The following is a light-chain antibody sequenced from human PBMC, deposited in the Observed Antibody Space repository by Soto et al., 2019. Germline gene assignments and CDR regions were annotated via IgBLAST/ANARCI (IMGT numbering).Light chain of an antibody. CDR2: DAS. J-gene: IGKJ1*01. CDR1: QSISIW. CDR3: QKYNSYSPK. V-gene: IGKV1-5*01. Sequence: DIQMTHSPSTLSASVLYIVTITFRASQSISIWLAWYQQKPGKAPKLLIYDASSLESGVPSRFSGSGSGTEFTLTISSLQPDDFATYYCQKYNSYSPKFGQGTKVDIK.